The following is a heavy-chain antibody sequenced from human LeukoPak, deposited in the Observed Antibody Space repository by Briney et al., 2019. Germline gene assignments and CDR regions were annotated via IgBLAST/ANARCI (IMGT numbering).Heavy chain of an antibody. CDR1: GFTFNTFN. J-gene: IGHJ4*02. CDR2: ITSGGDYI. V-gene: IGHV3-21*01. D-gene: IGHD3-9*01. Sequence: GGSLRLSRAASGFTFNTFNMNWVRQAPGKGLEWVSSITSGGDYIYYADSVKGRFTTSRDNAKNSLPLQLNSLRVEDTAVYYCARGHYDVLAASYKWTPDYWGQGTLVTVSS. CDR3: ARGHYDVLAASYKWTPDY.